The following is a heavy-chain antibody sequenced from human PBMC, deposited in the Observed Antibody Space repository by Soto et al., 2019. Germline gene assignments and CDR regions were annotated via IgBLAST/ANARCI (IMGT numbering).Heavy chain of an antibody. Sequence: GESLTLSCKGSGYSFTSYWIGWVRQMPGKGLEWMGRIDPSDSYTNYSPSFQGHVTISADKSISTAYLQWSSLRAEDTAVYFCAKVPPVAGRPMLEYYYYGMDVWGQGTTVTVSS. CDR1: GYSFTSYW. CDR3: AKVPPVAGRPMLEYYYYGMDV. V-gene: IGHV5-10-1*01. J-gene: IGHJ6*02. CDR2: IDPSDSYT. D-gene: IGHD6-6*01.